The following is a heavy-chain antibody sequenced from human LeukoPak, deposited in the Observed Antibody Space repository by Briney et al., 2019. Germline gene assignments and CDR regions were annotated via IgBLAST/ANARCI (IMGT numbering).Heavy chain of an antibody. J-gene: IGHJ3*02. CDR2: ITSSSSYI. CDR1: GFTFSSYS. D-gene: IGHD2-2*01. Sequence: PGGSLRLSCAASGFTFSSYSMNWVRQAPGKGLEWVSSITSSSSYIYYADSVKGRFTISSDNAKNSLYLQMNSLRAEDTAVYYCARLSCSSTSCYHGDAFDIWGQGTMVTVSS. V-gene: IGHV3-21*01. CDR3: ARLSCSSTSCYHGDAFDI.